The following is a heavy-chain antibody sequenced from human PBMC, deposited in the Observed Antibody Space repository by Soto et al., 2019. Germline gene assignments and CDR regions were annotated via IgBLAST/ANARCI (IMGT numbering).Heavy chain of an antibody. V-gene: IGHV1-69*13. J-gene: IGHJ6*02. CDR1: GGTFSSYA. CDR2: IIPIFGTA. CDR3: ARGHYGSGSLTPNYYYYGMDV. Sequence: SVKVSCKASGGTFSSYAISWVRQAPGQGLEWMGGIIPIFGTANYAQKFQGRVTITADESTSTAYMELSSLRSEDTAVYYCARGHYGSGSLTPNYYYYGMDVWGRGTTVTVSS. D-gene: IGHD3-10*01.